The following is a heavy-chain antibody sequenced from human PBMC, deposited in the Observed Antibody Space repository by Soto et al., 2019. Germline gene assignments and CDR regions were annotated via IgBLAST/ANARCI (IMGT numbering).Heavy chain of an antibody. D-gene: IGHD4-17*01. V-gene: IGHV3-48*01. CDR1: GFIFTSYA. Sequence: EVHLVESGGGLVQPGESLRLSCAASGFIFTSYAINWVRQAPGKGLEWVSYISSSGTIIYYAASVKGRFTISRDNAKNSLYLQMNSLRAEDTAVYYCASFSRMTDGYYWGQGTLVTVSS. J-gene: IGHJ4*02. CDR3: ASFSRMTDGYY. CDR2: ISSSGTII.